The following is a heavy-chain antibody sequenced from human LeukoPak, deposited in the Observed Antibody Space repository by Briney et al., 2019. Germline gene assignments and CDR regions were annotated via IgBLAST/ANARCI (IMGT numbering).Heavy chain of an antibody. Sequence: SETLSLTCTVSGGSVSSYYWSWIRQPPGKGLEWIGYIYYSGSTNYNPSLKSRVTISVDTSKNQFSLKLSSVTAADTAVYYCARQTGLTTLYYFDYWGQGTLVTVSS. D-gene: IGHD4-11*01. J-gene: IGHJ4*02. V-gene: IGHV4-59*08. CDR3: ARQTGLTTLYYFDY. CDR2: IYYSGST. CDR1: GGSVSSYY.